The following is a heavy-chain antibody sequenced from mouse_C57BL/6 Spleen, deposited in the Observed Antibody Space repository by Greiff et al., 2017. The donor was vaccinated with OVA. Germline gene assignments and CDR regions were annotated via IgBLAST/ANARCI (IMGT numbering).Heavy chain of an antibody. J-gene: IGHJ2*01. V-gene: IGHV3-6*01. CDR3: ARYGNYYGSGDFDY. CDR1: GYSITSGYY. Sequence: EVQVVESGPGLVKPSQSLSLTCSVTGYSITSGYYWNWIRQFPGNKLEWMGYISYDGSNNYNPSLKNRISITRDTSKNQFFLKLNSVTTEDTATYYWARYGNYYGSGDFDYWGQGTTLTVSS. D-gene: IGHD1-1*01. CDR2: ISYDGSN.